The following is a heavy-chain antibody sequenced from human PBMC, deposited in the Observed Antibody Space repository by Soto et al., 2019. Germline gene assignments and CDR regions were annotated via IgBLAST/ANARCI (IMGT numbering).Heavy chain of an antibody. D-gene: IGHD3-3*01. CDR3: ARDVGAPVYDFWSGYGNWFDP. J-gene: IGHJ5*02. V-gene: IGHV1-18*01. CDR2: ISAYNGNT. Sequence: ASVKVSCKASGYTFTSYGISWVRQAPGQGLEWMGWISAYNGNTNYAQKLQGRVTMTTDTSTSTAYMELRSLRSDDTAVYYCARDVGAPVYDFWSGYGNWFDPWGQGTLVTVSS. CDR1: GYTFTSYG.